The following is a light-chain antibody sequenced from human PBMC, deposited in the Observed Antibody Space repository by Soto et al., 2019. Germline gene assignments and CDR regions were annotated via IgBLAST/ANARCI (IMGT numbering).Light chain of an antibody. Sequence: EILMTQSPATLSVSSGERATLSCRASHSVSTNLAWYQQKPGQAPRLLIFGASTRATGIPARVSGSGSGTEFTLTISSLQSDDFAVYYWKQYTNGPPWTFGQGTKVDMK. CDR1: HSVSTN. CDR2: GAS. J-gene: IGKJ1*01. CDR3: KQYTNGPPWT. V-gene: IGKV3-15*01.